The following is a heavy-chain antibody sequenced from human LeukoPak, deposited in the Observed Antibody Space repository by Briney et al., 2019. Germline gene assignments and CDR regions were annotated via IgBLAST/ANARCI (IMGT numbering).Heavy chain of an antibody. D-gene: IGHD2-21*01. V-gene: IGHV4-38-2*02. CDR3: ARGDCSGSICYSPMDV. J-gene: IGHJ6*03. CDR1: GYSINSGYY. Sequence: SETLSLTCTVSGYSINSGYYWVWIRQPPGKGLEWIGSIYPSGSTNYNPSLKSRVTISVDTSKNQFSLKVSSVTAADTAVYYCARGDCSGSICYSPMDVWGTGTTVTVSS. CDR2: IYPSGST.